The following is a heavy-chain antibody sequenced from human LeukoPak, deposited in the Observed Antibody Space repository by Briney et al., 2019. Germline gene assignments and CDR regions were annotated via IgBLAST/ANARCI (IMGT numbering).Heavy chain of an antibody. CDR3: ARDHGSSWGDYMDV. CDR1: GFTFSSYS. D-gene: IGHD3-16*01. J-gene: IGHJ6*03. CDR2: ISSSSSYI. V-gene: IGHV3-21*01. Sequence: TGGSLRLSCAASGFTFSSYSMNWVRQAPGKGLEWVSSISSSSSYIYYADSVKGRFTISRDNAKNSLYLQMNSLRAEDTAVYYCARDHGSSWGDYMDVWGKGTTVTVSS.